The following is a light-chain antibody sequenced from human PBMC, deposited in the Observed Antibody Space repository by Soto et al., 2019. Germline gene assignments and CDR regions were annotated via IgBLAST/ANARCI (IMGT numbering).Light chain of an antibody. CDR1: SSDIGHYDY. Sequence: QSALTQPASVSGSPGQSITISCTGTSSDIGHYDYVSWYQQHPGKAPKLMIYHVTYRPSGISNRFSGSKSDNTASLTISGLQAEDEADYYCSSYTTSSTLVFGTGTKLTVL. CDR3: SSYTTSSTLV. J-gene: IGLJ1*01. V-gene: IGLV2-14*03. CDR2: HVT.